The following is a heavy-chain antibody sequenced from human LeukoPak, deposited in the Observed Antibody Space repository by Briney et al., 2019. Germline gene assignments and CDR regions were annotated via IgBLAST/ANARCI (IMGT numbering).Heavy chain of an antibody. D-gene: IGHD4-23*01. CDR2: TSPYSGKT. V-gene: IGHV1-18*01. J-gene: IGHJ4*02. CDR1: GYTFTSYG. Sequence: ASVKVSCKASGYTFTSYGISWVRQAPGQRLEWMGWTSPYSGKTNYAQKLQGRVTMTTDTSTTTVSMELRSLTSDDTAVYYCARTLADYGGISYYSDYWGQGAQVTVSS. CDR3: ARTLADYGGISYYSDY.